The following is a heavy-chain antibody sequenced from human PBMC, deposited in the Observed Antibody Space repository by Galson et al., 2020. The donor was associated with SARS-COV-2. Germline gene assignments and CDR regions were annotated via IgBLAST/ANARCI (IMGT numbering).Heavy chain of an antibody. CDR3: ARLYWYYDSSGYPDY. D-gene: IGHD3-22*01. Sequence: SETLSLTCSVSGGSVRSSSYWWAWIRQPPGKGLEWIGSIYYSGTTYYNPSLLSRLTISVDTSENQFSLNLSSVSAADTAVYYCARLYWYYDSSGYPDYWGQGTLVTVSS. CDR1: GGSVRSSSYW. CDR2: IYYSGTT. V-gene: IGHV4-39*01. J-gene: IGHJ4*02.